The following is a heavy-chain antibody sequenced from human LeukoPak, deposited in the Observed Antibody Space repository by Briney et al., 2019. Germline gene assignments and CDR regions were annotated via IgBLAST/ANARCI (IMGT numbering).Heavy chain of an antibody. CDR2: INEDGSEK. D-gene: IGHD3-10*01. CDR1: GFTFSGYW. Sequence: GGSLRLSCAASGFTFSGYWMSWVRQAPGRGLEWVANINEDGSEKYYVDSVKGRFTISRDNAENTLDLQMNSLRAEDTAAYYCARTYGSGSFDYWGQGTLVTISS. V-gene: IGHV3-7*05. J-gene: IGHJ4*02. CDR3: ARTYGSGSFDY.